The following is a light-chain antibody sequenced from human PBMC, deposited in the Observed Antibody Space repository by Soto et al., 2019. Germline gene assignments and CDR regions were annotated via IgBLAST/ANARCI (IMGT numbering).Light chain of an antibody. Sequence: EIVLTQSPGTLSLSPGERATLSCRASQSVSSSYLVWHQQKPGQAPRLLIYAASNRATGIPDRFSGSGSGTDFTLTISRLEPEDFAVYYCQQYGSSGTFGQGTKVDIK. CDR3: QQYGSSGT. J-gene: IGKJ1*01. V-gene: IGKV3-20*01. CDR2: AAS. CDR1: QSVSSSY.